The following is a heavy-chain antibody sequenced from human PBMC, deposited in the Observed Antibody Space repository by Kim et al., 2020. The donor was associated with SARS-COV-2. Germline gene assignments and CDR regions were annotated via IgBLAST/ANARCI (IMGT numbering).Heavy chain of an antibody. Sequence: GGSLRLSCAASGFTFSSYDMHWVRQATGKGLEWVSAIGTAGDTYYPGSVKGRFTISRENAKNSLYLQMNSLRAGDTAVYYCARADYGGNYYYYYGMDVWGQGTTVPVSS. CDR3: ARADYGGNYYYYYGMDV. D-gene: IGHD4-17*01. CDR2: IGTAGDT. V-gene: IGHV3-13*01. J-gene: IGHJ6*02. CDR1: GFTFSSYD.